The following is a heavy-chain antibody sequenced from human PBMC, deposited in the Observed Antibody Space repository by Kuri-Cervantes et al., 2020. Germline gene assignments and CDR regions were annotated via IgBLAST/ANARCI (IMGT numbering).Heavy chain of an antibody. CDR1: GGSISSGSYY. V-gene: IGHV4-61*02. J-gene: IGHJ6*02. D-gene: IGHD3-3*01. Sequence: LRLSCTVSGGSISSGSYYWSWIRQPAGKGLEWIGRIYTSGSTNYNPSLKSRVTISVDTSKNQFSLKLSSVTAADTAVYYCAKEVPYYDFWSGYYPYGMDVWGQGTTVTVSS. CDR2: IYTSGST. CDR3: AKEVPYYDFWSGYYPYGMDV.